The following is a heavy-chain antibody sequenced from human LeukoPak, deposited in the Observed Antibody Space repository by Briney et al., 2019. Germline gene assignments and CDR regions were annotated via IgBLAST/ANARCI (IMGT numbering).Heavy chain of an antibody. J-gene: IGHJ4*02. D-gene: IGHD3-10*01. Sequence: GGSLRLSCAASGFTFSSYWMHWVRQAPGKGLVWVSRINSDGRTTTYADSVKGRFTISRDNSKNTLYLQMNSLRAEDTAVYYCAKGYDSGSFSELGDWGQGTLVTVSS. CDR1: GFTFSSYW. CDR2: INSDGRTT. V-gene: IGHV3-74*01. CDR3: AKGYDSGSFSELGD.